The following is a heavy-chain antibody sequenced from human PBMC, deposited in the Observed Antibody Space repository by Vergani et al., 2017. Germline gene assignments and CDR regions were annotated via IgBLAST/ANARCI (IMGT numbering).Heavy chain of an antibody. CDR1: GFTFSSYS. J-gene: IGHJ4*02. Sequence: EVQLLESGGGLVQPGGSLRLSCAASGFTFSSYSMNWVRQAPGKGLEWVSYISSSSSTIYYADSVKGRFTISRDNAKNSLYLQMNSLRAEDTAVYYCARDRNSGYDWGQGTLVTVSS. CDR3: ARDRNSGYD. CDR2: ISSSSSTI. D-gene: IGHD5-12*01. V-gene: IGHV3-48*04.